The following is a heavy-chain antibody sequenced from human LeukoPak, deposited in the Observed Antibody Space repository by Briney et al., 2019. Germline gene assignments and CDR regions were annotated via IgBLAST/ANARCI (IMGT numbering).Heavy chain of an antibody. D-gene: IGHD5-12*01. CDR2: INHSGST. CDR3: ARGHIVATIPHFDY. CDR1: GGSFSGYY. V-gene: IGHV4-34*01. J-gene: IGHJ4*02. Sequence: KPSETLSLTCAVYGGSFSGYYWSWIRQPPGKGLEWIGEINHSGSTNYNPSLKSRVTISVDTSKNQFSLKLSSVTAADTAVYYCARGHIVATIPHFDYWGQGTLVTVSS.